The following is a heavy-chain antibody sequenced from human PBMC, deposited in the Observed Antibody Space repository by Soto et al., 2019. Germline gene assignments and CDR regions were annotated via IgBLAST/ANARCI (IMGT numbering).Heavy chain of an antibody. CDR1: GGSVSSGAYY. CDR3: ARARLRAVYAFDI. Sequence: SDTLSLTCTVSGGSVSSGAYYWTWIRQRPGKGLEWIGYIYYSGSTYYSPSLKSRLSISLDTSKNQFSLRLSSVTAADTAMYYCARARLRAVYAFDIWGQGTMVTVSS. CDR2: IYYSGST. V-gene: IGHV4-31*03. D-gene: IGHD5-12*01. J-gene: IGHJ3*02.